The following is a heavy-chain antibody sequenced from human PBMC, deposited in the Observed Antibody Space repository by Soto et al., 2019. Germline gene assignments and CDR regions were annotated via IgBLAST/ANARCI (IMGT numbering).Heavy chain of an antibody. Sequence: QVHLVQSGSEVKTAGAAVKVSCKASGYTFSDYGVSWVRQAPGQGLEWMGWIKVYSGTTNYLQKFQGRVTMTTDTATSTLYMELRDLSSEDTAVYYCARGRGGYLSSSGHTHNYLDYWGQGTLVTVSS. CDR2: IKVYSGTT. CDR3: ARGRGGYLSSSGHTHNYLDY. D-gene: IGHD3-22*01. J-gene: IGHJ4*02. CDR1: GYTFSDYG. V-gene: IGHV1-18*01.